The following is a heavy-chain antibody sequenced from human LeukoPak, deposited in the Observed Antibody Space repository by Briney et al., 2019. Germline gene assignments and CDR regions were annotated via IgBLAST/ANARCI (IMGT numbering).Heavy chain of an antibody. CDR3: AKGEVRGSSWFQGFYYYYYYGMDV. V-gene: IGHV3-23*01. D-gene: IGHD6-13*01. CDR2: ISGSVGRT. CDR1: GFTVSSNY. Sequence: PGGSLRLSCAASGFTVSSNYMSWVRQAPGKGLEWVSAISGSVGRTYYVDSVKGGFTISRDNSKNTQSLQMNSLRAEDTAVYYCAKGEVRGSSWFQGFYYYYYYGMDVWGQGTTVTVSS. J-gene: IGHJ6*02.